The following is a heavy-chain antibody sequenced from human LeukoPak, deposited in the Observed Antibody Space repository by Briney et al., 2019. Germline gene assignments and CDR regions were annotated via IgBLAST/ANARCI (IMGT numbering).Heavy chain of an antibody. D-gene: IGHD2-2*01. CDR3: AKDRGSTTTYYFDY. Sequence: GGSLRLSRAASGFTFSSYAMNWVRQAPGKGLEWVSVISGSGGSTYYADSVKGRFTISRDNSKNTLYLQMNSLRAEDTAVYYCAKDRGSTTTYYFDYWGQGTLVTVSS. CDR1: GFTFSSYA. CDR2: ISGSGGST. V-gene: IGHV3-23*01. J-gene: IGHJ4*02.